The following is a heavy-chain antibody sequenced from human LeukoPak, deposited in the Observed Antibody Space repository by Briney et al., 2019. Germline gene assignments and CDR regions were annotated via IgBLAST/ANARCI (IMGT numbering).Heavy chain of an antibody. D-gene: IGHD3-16*01. CDR1: GFTFSNAW. CDR2: IKSKTDGGTT. Sequence: GGSLRLSCAASGFTFSNAWMSWVRQAPGKGLEWVGRIKSKTDGGTTDYAAPVKGRFTISRDDSKNTLFLQMNSLKTEDTAVYYCATDLTVGDGDVFDIWGQGTMVIVSS. V-gene: IGHV3-15*01. J-gene: IGHJ3*02. CDR3: ATDLTVGDGDVFDI.